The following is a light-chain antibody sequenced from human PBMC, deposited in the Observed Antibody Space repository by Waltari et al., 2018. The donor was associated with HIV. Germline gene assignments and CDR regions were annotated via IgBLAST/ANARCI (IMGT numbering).Light chain of an antibody. J-gene: IGKJ4*01. CDR2: DAS. V-gene: IGKV1-8*01. CDR3: QQYHNNPLT. Sequence: AIRMTQSPSSFSASTGDRVTITCRASQGIGNSLAWYQQKPGKAPSLLIYDASTLQSGVPSRFSGSRSGPDFTLTIACLQVEDFATYFCQQYHNNPLTFGGGSKVEIK. CDR1: QGIGNS.